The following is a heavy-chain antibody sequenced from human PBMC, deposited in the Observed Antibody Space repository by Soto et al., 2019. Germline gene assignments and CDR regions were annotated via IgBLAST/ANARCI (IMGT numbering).Heavy chain of an antibody. CDR2: IYHSGST. CDR3: VRVVVPRTLWGYNWLDP. D-gene: IGHD2-2*01. Sequence: SETLSLTCGVSGGSISSGGYSWSWIRQPPGKGLEWIGYIYHSGSTYYNSSLESRVTISIDKSKNQFSLNLRSVTAADTAVYFCVRVVVPRTLWGYNWLDPCGQGPLVTVYS. J-gene: IGHJ5*02. CDR1: GGSISSGGYS. V-gene: IGHV4-30-2*01.